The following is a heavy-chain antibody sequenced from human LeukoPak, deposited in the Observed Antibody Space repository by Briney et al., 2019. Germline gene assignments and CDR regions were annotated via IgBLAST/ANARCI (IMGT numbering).Heavy chain of an antibody. J-gene: IGHJ5*02. D-gene: IGHD6-13*01. CDR1: GGSISSSSYY. CDR2: IYYSGST. Sequence: SETLSLTCTVSGGSISSSSYYWGWIRQPPGKGLEWIGSIYYSGSTYYNPSLKSRVTISVDTSKNQFSLKLSSVTAADTAVYYCARVRQQQEVNWFDPWGQGTLVTVSS. CDR3: ARVRQQQEVNWFDP. V-gene: IGHV4-39*07.